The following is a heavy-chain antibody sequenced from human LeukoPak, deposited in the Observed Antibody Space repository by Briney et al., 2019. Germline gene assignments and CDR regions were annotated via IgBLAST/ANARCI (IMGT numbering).Heavy chain of an antibody. CDR1: GGSFSGYY. CDR3: ARSEANYYYYYTDV. Sequence: SETLSLTCAVYGGSFSGYYWSWIRQPPGKGLKWLGEINHSGSTNYNPSLKSRVTISVDTSKNQFSLKLSSVTAADTAVYYCARSEANYYYYYTDVWGKGTTVTISS. V-gene: IGHV4-34*01. J-gene: IGHJ6*03. CDR2: INHSGST.